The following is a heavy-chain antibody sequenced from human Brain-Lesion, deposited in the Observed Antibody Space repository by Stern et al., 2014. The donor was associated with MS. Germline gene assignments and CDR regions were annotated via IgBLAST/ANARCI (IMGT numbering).Heavy chain of an antibody. CDR3: ARGERWFDS. CDR2: VNNDGGRT. D-gene: IGHD3-10*01. V-gene: IGHV3-74*02. J-gene: IGHJ5*01. Sequence: EVQLVEAGGGFVQHGGSLRLSCAASGFTFSNYWMHWVRQAPGKGLVWVSRVNNDGGRTIYADSVKGRFTMSRDNAKNTLYLQMTSLRVEDTAIYYCARGERWFDSWGQGTLFTVSS. CDR1: GFTFSNYW.